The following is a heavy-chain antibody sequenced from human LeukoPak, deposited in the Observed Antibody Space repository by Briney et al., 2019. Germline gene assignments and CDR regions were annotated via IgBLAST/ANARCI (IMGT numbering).Heavy chain of an antibody. CDR1: GGSFSGYY. D-gene: IGHD3-3*01. J-gene: IGHJ6*02. Sequence: SETLSLTCAVYGGSFSGYYWSWIRQPPWKGLEWIGEINHSGSTNYNPSLKSRVTISVDTSKNQFSLKLSSVTAADTAVYYCARESPRRITIFGVVIPTQYYYYGMDVWGQGTTVTVSS. CDR2: INHSGST. V-gene: IGHV4-34*01. CDR3: ARESPRRITIFGVVIPTQYYYYGMDV.